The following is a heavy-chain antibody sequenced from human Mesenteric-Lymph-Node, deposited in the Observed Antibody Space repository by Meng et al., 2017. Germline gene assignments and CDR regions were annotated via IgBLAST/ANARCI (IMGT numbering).Heavy chain of an antibody. V-gene: IGHV7-4-1*02. CDR1: GYTFTTFA. J-gene: IGHJ5*02. CDR2: INTNTGNP. CDR3: ARGGGAPQRWLDH. Sequence: QVQLVQSGSELKKPGASVKVSCEASGYTFTTFAMNWVRQAPGQGLEWVGWINTNTGNPTYAQGFTGRFVFSLDTSVSTAYLQISSLKPEDTGVYYCARGGGAPQRWLDHWGQGTLVTVSS. D-gene: IGHD3-16*01.